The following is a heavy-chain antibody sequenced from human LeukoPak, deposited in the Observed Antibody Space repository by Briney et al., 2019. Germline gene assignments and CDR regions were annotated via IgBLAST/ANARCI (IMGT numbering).Heavy chain of an antibody. J-gene: IGHJ5*02. D-gene: IGHD2-15*01. V-gene: IGHV4-4*07. CDR2: IYTSGST. Sequence: PSETLSLTCTHSGGSISIYYWSWIRQPAGKGLEWIGRIYTSGSTTYNPSLKSRVTMSVDTSKNQFSMKLSSVTAADTAVYYCARDLGCSGGSCYWNWFDPWGQGTLVTVSS. CDR3: ARDLGCSGGSCYWNWFDP. CDR1: GGSISIYY.